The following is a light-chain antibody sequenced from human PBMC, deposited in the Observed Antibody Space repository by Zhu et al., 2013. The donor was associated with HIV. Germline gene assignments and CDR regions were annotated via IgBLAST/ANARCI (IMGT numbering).Light chain of an antibody. CDR2: EVT. V-gene: IGLV2-14*01. Sequence: QSALTQPASVSGSPGQSITISCTGTSSDVGGYNYVSWYQLHPGKAPKLIIYEVTKRPSGISNRFSGSKSGTSATLGITGLQTGDEADYYCGTWDSSQSVVVFGGGTKLTVL. J-gene: IGLJ2*01. CDR1: SSDVGGYNY. CDR3: GTWDSSQSVVV.